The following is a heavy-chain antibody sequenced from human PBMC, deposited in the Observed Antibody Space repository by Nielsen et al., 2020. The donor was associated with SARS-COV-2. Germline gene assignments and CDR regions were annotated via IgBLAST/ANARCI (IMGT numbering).Heavy chain of an antibody. J-gene: IGHJ4*02. D-gene: IGHD6-19*01. CDR1: GFPFSNAW. CDR3: TTVGYSSGWYGYYFNY. CDR2: IKSKTDGGTT. Sequence: GGSLRLSCAASGFPFSNAWMSWVRQAPGKGLEWVGRIKSKTDGGTTDYAAPVKGRFTTSRDDSKNTLYLQMNSLKTEDTAVYYCTTVGYSSGWYGYYFNYWGQGTLVTVSS. V-gene: IGHV3-15*01.